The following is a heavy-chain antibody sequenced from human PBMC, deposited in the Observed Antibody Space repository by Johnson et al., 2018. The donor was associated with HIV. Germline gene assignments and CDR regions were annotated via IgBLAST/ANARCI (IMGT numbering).Heavy chain of an antibody. CDR3: AKVGATVITPRGEAFDI. J-gene: IGHJ3*02. Sequence: QVQLVESGGGVVQPGRSLRLSCVASRFTFSSYGMHWVRQAPGKGLEWVAVISYDGANKYYADSVKGRFTLSRDNSKNTLYLQMNSLRAEDTAVYYCAKVGATVITPRGEAFDIWGQGTMVTVSS. CDR2: ISYDGANK. D-gene: IGHD4-23*01. CDR1: RFTFSSYG. V-gene: IGHV3-30*18.